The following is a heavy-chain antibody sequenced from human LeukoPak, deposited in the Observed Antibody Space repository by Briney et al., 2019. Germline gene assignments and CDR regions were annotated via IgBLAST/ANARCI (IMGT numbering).Heavy chain of an antibody. Sequence: GGSLRLSCAASGFTVSSNYMSWVRQAPGKGLEWVSVIYSGGSTYYADSVKGRFTISRDNAKNTLYLQMNSLRAEDTAVYYCARDGGPGWRPDDAFDIWGQGTMVIVSS. V-gene: IGHV3-53*01. CDR2: IYSGGST. CDR1: GFTVSSNY. CDR3: ARDGGPGWRPDDAFDI. D-gene: IGHD3-16*01. J-gene: IGHJ3*02.